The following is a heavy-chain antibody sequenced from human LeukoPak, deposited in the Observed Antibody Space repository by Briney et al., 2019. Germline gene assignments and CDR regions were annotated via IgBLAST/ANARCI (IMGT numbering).Heavy chain of an antibody. J-gene: IGHJ5*02. CDR1: GFTFSSYI. Sequence: GGSLRLSCAASGFTFSSYIMNWVHQAPGKGLEWVSSISSSSSYIYYADSVKGRFTISRDNAKNSLYLQMNSLRAEDTAVYYCASIQVWAVAGTGWFDPWGQGTLVTVSS. V-gene: IGHV3-21*01. CDR2: ISSSSSYI. D-gene: IGHD6-19*01. CDR3: ASIQVWAVAGTGWFDP.